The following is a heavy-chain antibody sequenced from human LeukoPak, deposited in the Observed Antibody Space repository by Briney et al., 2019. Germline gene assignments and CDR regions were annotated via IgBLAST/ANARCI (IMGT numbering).Heavy chain of an antibody. CDR1: GFTFSSYA. D-gene: IGHD4-23*01. J-gene: IGHJ4*02. V-gene: IGHV3-30-3*01. Sequence: PGGSLRLSCAASGFTFSSYAMHWVRQAPGKGLEWVAVISYDGSNKYYAESVKGRFTISRDNSKNTLYLQMNSLRGEDTAVYYCARGRPHGNDYWGQGTLVTVSS. CDR3: ARGRPHGNDY. CDR2: ISYDGSNK.